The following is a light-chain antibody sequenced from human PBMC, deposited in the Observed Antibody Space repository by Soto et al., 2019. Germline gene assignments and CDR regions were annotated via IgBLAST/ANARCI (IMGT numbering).Light chain of an antibody. CDR1: QTISSW. J-gene: IGKJ1*01. CDR3: QQYNSYST. CDR2: AAS. V-gene: IGKV1-5*01. Sequence: DLQMTQSPSTLSGSVGDRVTITCRASQTISSWLAWYQQKPGKAPKLLIYAASTLQSGVPSRFSGSGSGTEFTLTISSLQPDDFATYYCQQYNSYSTFGQGTKVDIK.